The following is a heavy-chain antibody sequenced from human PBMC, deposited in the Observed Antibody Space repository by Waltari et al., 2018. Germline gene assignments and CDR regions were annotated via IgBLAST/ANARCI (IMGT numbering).Heavy chain of an antibody. CDR1: GYTFTGYY. CDR2: INPNSGGT. J-gene: IGHJ3*02. CDR3: ARDREGFGDGYNYAFDI. D-gene: IGHD5-12*01. V-gene: IGHV1-2*06. Sequence: QVQLVQSGAEVKKPGASVKVSCKASGYTFTGYYMHWVRQAPGQGLEWMGRINPNSGGTNYAQKFQGRVTMTRDTSISTAYMELSRLRSDDTAVYYCARDREGFGDGYNYAFDIWGQGTMVTVSS.